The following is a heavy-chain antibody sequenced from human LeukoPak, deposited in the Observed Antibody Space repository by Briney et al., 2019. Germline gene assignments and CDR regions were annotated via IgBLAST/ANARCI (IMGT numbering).Heavy chain of an antibody. CDR2: IYYSGST. V-gene: IGHV4-30-4*01. CDR1: GGSISSGDYY. D-gene: IGHD3-3*01. J-gene: IGHJ5*02. Sequence: PSQTLSLTCTVSGGSISSGDYYWSWIRQPPGKGLEWIGYIYYSGSTYYNPSLKSRVTISVDTSKNQFSLKLSSVTAADTAVYYCAKTYYDFWSGQNWFDPWGQGTLVTVSS. CDR3: AKTYYDFWSGQNWFDP.